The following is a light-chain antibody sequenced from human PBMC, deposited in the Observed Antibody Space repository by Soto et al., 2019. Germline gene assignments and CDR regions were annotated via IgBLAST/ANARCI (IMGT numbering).Light chain of an antibody. Sequence: DIQMTQSPSTLSASVGDRVTINCRASQSISSWLAWYQQKPGKAPKLLIYKASGLESGVPSRFSGSGSGTEFTLTISSLQPDDFATYYCQQYNSYWTFGQGTKVEIK. V-gene: IGKV1-5*03. CDR1: QSISSW. CDR2: KAS. J-gene: IGKJ1*01. CDR3: QQYNSYWT.